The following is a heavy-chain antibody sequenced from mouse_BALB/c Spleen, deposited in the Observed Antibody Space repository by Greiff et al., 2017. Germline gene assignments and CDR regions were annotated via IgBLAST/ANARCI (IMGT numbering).Heavy chain of an antibody. D-gene: IGHD2-4*01. CDR1: GYSITSDYA. CDR2: ISYSGST. V-gene: IGHV3-2*02. Sequence: EVQLQQSGPGLVKPSQSLSLTCTVTGYSITSDYAWNWIRQFPGNKLEWMGYISYSGSTSYNPSLKSRISITRDTSKNQFFLQLNSVTTEDTATYYCARWYYDYYYAMDYWGQGTSVTVSA. J-gene: IGHJ4*01. CDR3: ARWYYDYYYAMDY.